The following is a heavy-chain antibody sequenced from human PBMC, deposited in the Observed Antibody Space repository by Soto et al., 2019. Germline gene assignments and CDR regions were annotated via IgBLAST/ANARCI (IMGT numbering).Heavy chain of an antibody. D-gene: IGHD6-13*01. CDR1: GGSISSYY. J-gene: IGHJ5*02. Sequence: SETLSRTCTVSGGSISSYYWSWIRQPPGKGLEWIGYIYYSGSTNYNPSLKSRVTISVDTSKNQFSLKLSSVTAADTAVYYCARGSSGIAGDENWFDPWGQGTPVIVSS. V-gene: IGHV4-59*01. CDR2: IYYSGST. CDR3: ARGSSGIAGDENWFDP.